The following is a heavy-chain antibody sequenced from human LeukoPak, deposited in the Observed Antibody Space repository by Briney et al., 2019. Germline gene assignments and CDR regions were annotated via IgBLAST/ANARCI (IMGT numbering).Heavy chain of an antibody. D-gene: IGHD5-18*01. Sequence: ASVKVSCKASGYTFTSYGISWVRQAPGQGLEWMGWISAYNGNTNYAQKLQGRVTMTTDTSTSTAYMELRSLRSDDTVVYYCARDPSVDTAIGFDYWGQGTLVTVSS. J-gene: IGHJ4*02. CDR3: ARDPSVDTAIGFDY. V-gene: IGHV1-18*04. CDR2: ISAYNGNT. CDR1: GYTFTSYG.